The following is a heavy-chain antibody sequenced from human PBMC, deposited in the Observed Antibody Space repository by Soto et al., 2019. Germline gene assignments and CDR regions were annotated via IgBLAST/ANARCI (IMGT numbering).Heavy chain of an antibody. CDR2: ISAYNGNT. D-gene: IGHD2-2*01. J-gene: IGHJ5*02. Sequence: QVQLVQSGAEVKKPGASVKVSCKAYGYTFTSYGISWVRQAPGQELEWMGWISAYNGNTNYAQKLQGRVTMTTDTPTSTAYMELRSLRSDDTAVYYCARDVYCSSTSCYLARASCWFDPWGQGTLVTVSS. CDR3: ARDVYCSSTSCYLARASCWFDP. V-gene: IGHV1-18*01. CDR1: GYTFTSYG.